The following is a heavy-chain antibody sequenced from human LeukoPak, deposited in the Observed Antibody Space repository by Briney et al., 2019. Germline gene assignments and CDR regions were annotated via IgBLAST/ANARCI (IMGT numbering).Heavy chain of an antibody. CDR1: GFTFSSYA. CDR2: ISGSGGST. V-gene: IGHV3-23*01. Sequence: PGGSLRLSCAASGFTFSSYAMSWVRQAPGKGLEWVSAISGSGGSTYYADSVKGRFTISGDNSKNTLYLQMNSLRAEDTAVYYCASKRYCSGGSCYDYYYGMDVWGQGTTVTVSS. J-gene: IGHJ6*02. CDR3: ASKRYCSGGSCYDYYYGMDV. D-gene: IGHD2-15*01.